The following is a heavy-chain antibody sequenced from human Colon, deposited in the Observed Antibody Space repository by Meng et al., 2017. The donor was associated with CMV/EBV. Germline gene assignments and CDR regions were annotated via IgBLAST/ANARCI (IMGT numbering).Heavy chain of an antibody. Sequence: GESLKISCVASGLTFSSHWMHWVRQTPGKELVWVSRISNDGRTPTYADSVKGRFTISRDNDKNTLYLQMNSLTVDDMAVYYCISEAAGGDYWGQGALVTVSS. CDR1: GLTFSSHW. CDR2: ISNDGRTP. J-gene: IGHJ4*02. CDR3: ISEAAGGDY. D-gene: IGHD1-14*01. V-gene: IGHV3-74*01.